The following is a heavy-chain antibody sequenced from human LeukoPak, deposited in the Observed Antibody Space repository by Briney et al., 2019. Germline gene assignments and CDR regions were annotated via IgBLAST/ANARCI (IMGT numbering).Heavy chain of an antibody. CDR1: GSTFSGYY. J-gene: IGHJ5*02. CDR2: NSSLSTTI. Sequence: GGSLRLSCAASGSTFSGYYMSWIRQAPGKGLEWVSYNSSLSTTIYYTDSVKGRFTVSRDNAKNSLYLQMNSLRVEDTAMYYCARDKEAWGQGTLVTVSS. V-gene: IGHV3-11*04. CDR3: ARDKEA.